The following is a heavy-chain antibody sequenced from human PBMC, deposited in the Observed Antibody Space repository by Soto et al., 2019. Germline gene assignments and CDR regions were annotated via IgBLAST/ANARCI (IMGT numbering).Heavy chain of an antibody. Sequence: ASVKVSCKASGGTFSSYAISWVRQAPGQGLEWMGGIIPIFGTANYAQKFQGRVTITADESTSTAYMELSSLRSEDTAVYYCARDGVAYCSGGSCYYYYYYMDVWGKGTTVTVSS. CDR2: IIPIFGTA. J-gene: IGHJ6*03. V-gene: IGHV1-69*13. CDR1: GGTFSSYA. D-gene: IGHD2-15*01. CDR3: ARDGVAYCSGGSCYYYYYYMDV.